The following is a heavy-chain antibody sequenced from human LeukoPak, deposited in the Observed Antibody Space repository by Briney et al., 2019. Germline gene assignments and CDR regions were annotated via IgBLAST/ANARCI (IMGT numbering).Heavy chain of an antibody. Sequence: SETLSLTCTVSGGSIRSYYWSWIRQPPGKGLEWIGYMYYSGSTSYNPSLKSRVTISVDTSKNQFSLKLSSVTAADTAVYYCASGAYSFYYMDVWGKGTTVTVSS. V-gene: IGHV4-59*01. CDR3: ASGAYSFYYMDV. CDR1: GGSIRSYY. CDR2: MYYSGST. D-gene: IGHD5-18*01. J-gene: IGHJ6*03.